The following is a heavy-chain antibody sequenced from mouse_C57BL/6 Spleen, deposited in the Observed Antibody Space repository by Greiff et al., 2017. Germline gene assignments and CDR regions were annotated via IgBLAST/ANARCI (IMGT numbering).Heavy chain of an antibody. CDR2: ISSGSSTI. CDR1: GFTFSDYG. J-gene: IGHJ2*01. Sequence: DVQLVESGGGLVKPGGSLKLSCAASGFTFSDYGMHWVRQAPEKGLEWVAYISSGSSTIYYADTVKGRFTISRDNAKNTLFLQMTSLRSEDTAMYYCASERGYDFDYWGQGTTLTVSS. V-gene: IGHV5-17*01. D-gene: IGHD2-2*01. CDR3: ASERGYDFDY.